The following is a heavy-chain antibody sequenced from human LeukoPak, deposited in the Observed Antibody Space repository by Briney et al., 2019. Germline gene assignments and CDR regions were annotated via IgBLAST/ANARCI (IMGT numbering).Heavy chain of an antibody. CDR3: ARLDLYCTGDACYLDF. CDR1: GSHFSTYW. Sequence: GESLKISCKGPGSHFSTYWIGWVRQMPGKGLEWMGIIYPGDSHTRYSPSFQGQVTISADKSITTAYLRWSRLEASDTAMYYCARLDLYCTGDACYLDFWGQGTLVTVSS. V-gene: IGHV5-51*01. J-gene: IGHJ4*02. D-gene: IGHD2-8*02. CDR2: IYPGDSHT.